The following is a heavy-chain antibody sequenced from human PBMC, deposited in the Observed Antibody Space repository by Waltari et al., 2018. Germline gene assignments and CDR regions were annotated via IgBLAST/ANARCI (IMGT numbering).Heavy chain of an antibody. CDR3: ARDTPMAPQFRYFDY. J-gene: IGHJ4*02. CDR1: GGSISSYY. CDR2: IYYSGST. D-gene: IGHD5-12*01. Sequence: QVQLQESGPGLVKPSETLSLTCTVSGGSISSYYWSWIRQPPGKGLEWIGYIYYSGSTNYNPSVKSRVTISVDTSKNQFSLKLSSVTAADTAVYYCARDTPMAPQFRYFDYWGQGTLVTVSS. V-gene: IGHV4-59*01.